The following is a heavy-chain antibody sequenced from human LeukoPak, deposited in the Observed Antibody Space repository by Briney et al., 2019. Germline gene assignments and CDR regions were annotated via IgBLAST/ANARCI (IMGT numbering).Heavy chain of an antibody. D-gene: IGHD5-12*01. CDR2: IHYSGST. J-gene: IGHJ5*01. CDR3: ARHGYSDYGIDS. CDR1: GGSISSYY. V-gene: IGHV4-59*04. Sequence: PSETLSLTCTVSGGSISSYYWSWIRQPPGKGLEWIGYIHYSGSTHYNPALKSRLTISADMSKNQFALKMSSVTAADTAVYYCARHGYSDYGIDSWGQGTLVTVSS.